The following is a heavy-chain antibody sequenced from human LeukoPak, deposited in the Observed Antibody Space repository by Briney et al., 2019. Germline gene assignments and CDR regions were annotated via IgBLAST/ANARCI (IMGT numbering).Heavy chain of an antibody. V-gene: IGHV3-7*01. J-gene: IGHJ4*01. Sequence: GGSLRLSCVVSGFTFSRSTMTWVRQAPGKGPEWVAKMKEDGTQIHYVDSVKGRFTISRDNAKNSLFLQMNSLRVEDTAVYYCATGGAPGGRFENWGHGMLVTVSS. CDR3: ATGGAPGGRFEN. CDR2: MKEDGTQI. CDR1: GFTFSRST. D-gene: IGHD1-26*01.